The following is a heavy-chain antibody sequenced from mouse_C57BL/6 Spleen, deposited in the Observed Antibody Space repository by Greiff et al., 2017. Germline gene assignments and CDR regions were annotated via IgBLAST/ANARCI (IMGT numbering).Heavy chain of an antibody. Sequence: VQGVESGAELARPGASVKLSCKASGYTFTSYGISWVKQRTGQGLEWIGEIYPRSGNTYYNEKFKGKATLTADKSSSTAYMELRSLTSEDSAVYFWAPGTRFAYWGQGTLVTVSA. CDR2: IYPRSGNT. CDR1: GYTFTSYG. D-gene: IGHD4-1*01. J-gene: IGHJ3*01. V-gene: IGHV1-81*01. CDR3: APGTRFAY.